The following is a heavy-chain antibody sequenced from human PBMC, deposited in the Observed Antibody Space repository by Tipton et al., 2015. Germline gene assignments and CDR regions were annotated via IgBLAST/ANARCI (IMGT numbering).Heavy chain of an antibody. CDR1: GYSISSGYH. J-gene: IGHJ4*02. CDR2: IYHSGRT. Sequence: TLSLTCAVSGYSISSGYHWGWIRQPPGKGLEWIASIYHSGRTRYNPSLKSRVTISVDTSKTQFSLKMSSVTASDTAVYYCARARGRHGGLFDSWGQGILVTVSS. D-gene: IGHD4-23*01. CDR3: ARARGRHGGLFDS. V-gene: IGHV4-38-2*01.